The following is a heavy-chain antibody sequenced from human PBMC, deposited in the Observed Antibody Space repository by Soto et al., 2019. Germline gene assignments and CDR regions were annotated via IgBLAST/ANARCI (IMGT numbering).Heavy chain of an antibody. V-gene: IGHV3-23*01. J-gene: IGHJ4*02. CDR2: ISGSGGST. D-gene: IGHD3-3*01. CDR3: AKDRKITIFGVVTPFDY. CDR1: GFTFSSYA. Sequence: GGSLRLSCAASGFTFSSYAMSWVRQAPGKGLEWVSGISGSGGSTYYADSVKGRFTISRDNSKNTLYLQMNSLRAEDTAVYYCAKDRKITIFGVVTPFDYWGQGTLVTVSS.